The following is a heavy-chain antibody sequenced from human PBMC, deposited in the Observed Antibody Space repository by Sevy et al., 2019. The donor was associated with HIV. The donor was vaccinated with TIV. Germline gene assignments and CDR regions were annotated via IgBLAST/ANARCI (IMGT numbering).Heavy chain of an antibody. CDR2: ISSSGSTI. J-gene: IGHJ4*02. Sequence: GGSLRLSCAASGFTFSDYYMSWIRQAPGKGLEWVSYISSSGSTIYYADSVKGQFTISRDNAKNSLYLQMNSLRAEDTAVYYCAREEQQLVLDYWGQGTLVTVSS. D-gene: IGHD6-13*01. V-gene: IGHV3-11*01. CDR1: GFTFSDYY. CDR3: AREEQQLVLDY.